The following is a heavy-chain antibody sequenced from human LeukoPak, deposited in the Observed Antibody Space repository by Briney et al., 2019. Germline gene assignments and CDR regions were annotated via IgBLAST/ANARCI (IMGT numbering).Heavy chain of an antibody. V-gene: IGHV5-51*01. J-gene: IGHJ3*01. D-gene: IGHD2-2*01. CDR2: INPGDSAT. CDR3: ASWAKSDEDRVGAFDV. Sequence: GESLKISCKGSGYSFTSYWIGWVRQLPGKGLEWIGIINPGDSATRYSTSFQGQVTISADKSISTAYLQWSSLKASDTAMYYCASWAKSDEDRVGAFDVWGQRTMVTVSS. CDR1: GYSFTSYW.